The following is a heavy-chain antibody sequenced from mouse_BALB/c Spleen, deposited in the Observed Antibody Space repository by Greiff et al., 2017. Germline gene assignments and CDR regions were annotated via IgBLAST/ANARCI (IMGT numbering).Heavy chain of an antibody. D-gene: IGHD2-3*01. Sequence: VKLQESGAELVRPGTSVKVSCKASGYAFTNYLIEWVKQRPGQGLEWIGVINPGSGGTNYNEKFKGKATLNADKSSSTAYMQLSSLTSDDSAVYFCARCGDGSHFYYAMDYWGQGTSVTVSS. V-gene: IGHV1-54*01. CDR2: INPGSGGT. J-gene: IGHJ4*01. CDR1: GYAFTNYL. CDR3: ARCGDGSHFYYAMDY.